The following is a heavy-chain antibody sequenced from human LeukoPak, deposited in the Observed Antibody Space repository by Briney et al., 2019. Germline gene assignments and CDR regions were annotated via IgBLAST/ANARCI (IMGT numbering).Heavy chain of an antibody. CDR2: IYSGGST. Sequence: GGSLRLSCAASGFTVSSNYMSWVRQAPGEGLEWVSVIYSGGSTYYADSVKGRFTISRDNSKNTLYLQMNSLRAEDTAVYYCARGPDGSGWYEDGMDVWGQGTTVTVSS. CDR1: GFTVSSNY. D-gene: IGHD6-19*01. CDR3: ARGPDGSGWYEDGMDV. V-gene: IGHV3-53*01. J-gene: IGHJ6*02.